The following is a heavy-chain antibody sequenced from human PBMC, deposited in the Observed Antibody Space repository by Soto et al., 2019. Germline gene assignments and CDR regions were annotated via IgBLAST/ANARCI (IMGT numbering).Heavy chain of an antibody. D-gene: IGHD3-22*01. V-gene: IGHV1-69*10. CDR3: ARERSRYDRSGYYRPDY. CDR2: IIPILGTP. Sequence: SVKVSCKASGYSFTNLYFHWVRQAPGQGLEWMGGIIPILGTPNYAQKFQGRVTITADKSTSTAYMELSSLRSEDTAVYYCARERSRYDRSGYYRPDYWGQ. CDR1: GYSFTNLY. J-gene: IGHJ4*01.